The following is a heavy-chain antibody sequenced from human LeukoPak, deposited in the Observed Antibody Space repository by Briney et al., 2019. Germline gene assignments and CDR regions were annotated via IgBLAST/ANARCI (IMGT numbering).Heavy chain of an antibody. J-gene: IGHJ4*02. CDR1: GFTFSSYE. CDR2: ISSSGSTI. Sequence: GGSLRLSCAASGFTFSSYEMNWVRQAPGKGLEWVSYISSSGSTIYCADSVKGRFTISRDNAKNSLYLQMNSLRAEDTAVYYCARVTEDIVVVPAAPLDYWGQGTLVTVSS. D-gene: IGHD2-2*01. V-gene: IGHV3-48*03. CDR3: ARVTEDIVVVPAAPLDY.